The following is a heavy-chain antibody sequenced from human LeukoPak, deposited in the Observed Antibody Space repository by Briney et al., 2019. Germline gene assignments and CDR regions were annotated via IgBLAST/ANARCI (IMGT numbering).Heavy chain of an antibody. Sequence: PSETLSLTCAVSGGSLSGYYWSWIRQSPGKGLEWMGDIHHDGRTKYKSSFKSRVTIFLDSSKNEVSLRLSPVTPADTALYFCARDAVPRDYGHIVNAYDLWGQGTMVTVAP. CDR1: GGSLSGYY. J-gene: IGHJ3*01. CDR2: IHHDGRT. V-gene: IGHV4-34*01. D-gene: IGHD4-17*01. CDR3: ARDAVPRDYGHIVNAYDL.